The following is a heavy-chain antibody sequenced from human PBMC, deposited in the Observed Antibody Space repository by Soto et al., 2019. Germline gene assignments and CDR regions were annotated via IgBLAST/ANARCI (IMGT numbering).Heavy chain of an antibody. J-gene: IGHJ4*02. CDR1: GFTFSSYA. CDR3: AKFCSGWSALVDF. V-gene: IGHV3-23*01. Sequence: EVQLLESGGGLVQPGGSLRLSCAASGFTFSSYAMSWVRQAPGKGLEWVSAISGSGGSTYYADSVKGRFTISRDNSKNTLYLQMTSMRAEATAGYYGAKFCSGWSALVDFWGQGTLVTVSS. CDR2: ISGSGGST. D-gene: IGHD6-19*01.